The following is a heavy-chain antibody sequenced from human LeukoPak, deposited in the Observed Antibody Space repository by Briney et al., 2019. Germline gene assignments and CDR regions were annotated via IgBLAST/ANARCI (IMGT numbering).Heavy chain of an antibody. Sequence: ASVRVSFTASGYTFTTYYMHWVRQAPGQGREWMAKINPSDGSTNYAQKFQGRVTMTRDTSTSTVYMELSSLRSEDTAVYYCTRVVVDSSGWYHFDYWGQGTLVTVSS. D-gene: IGHD6-19*01. J-gene: IGHJ4*02. CDR1: GYTFTTYY. V-gene: IGHV1-46*01. CDR3: TRVVVDSSGWYHFDY. CDR2: INPSDGST.